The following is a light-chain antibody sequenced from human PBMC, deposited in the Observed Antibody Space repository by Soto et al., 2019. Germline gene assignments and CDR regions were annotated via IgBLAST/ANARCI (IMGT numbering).Light chain of an antibody. CDR1: QSVRSN. V-gene: IGKV3-15*01. CDR3: QQYNQWPPWT. J-gene: IGKJ1*01. Sequence: EIVTTQSPVTLSVSPGDTATLSCRASQSVRSNLAWYQQKPGQAPRLLIYGASTRATDIPARFSGSGFGTEFTLTITSLQSEDFAVYYCQQYNQWPPWTFGQGTKVEVK. CDR2: GAS.